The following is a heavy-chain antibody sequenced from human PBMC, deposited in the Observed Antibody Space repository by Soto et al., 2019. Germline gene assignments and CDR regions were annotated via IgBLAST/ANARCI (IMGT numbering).Heavy chain of an antibody. CDR3: AREAQAAPGAFDI. Sequence: PLSLTCAVSGGSISSGGYSWSWIRQPPGKGLEWIGYIYHSGSTYYNPSLKSRVTISVDRSKNQFSLKLSSVTAADTAVYYCAREAQAAPGAFDIWGQGTMVTVSS. CDR1: GGSISSGGYS. J-gene: IGHJ3*02. V-gene: IGHV4-30-2*01. D-gene: IGHD2-15*01. CDR2: IYHSGST.